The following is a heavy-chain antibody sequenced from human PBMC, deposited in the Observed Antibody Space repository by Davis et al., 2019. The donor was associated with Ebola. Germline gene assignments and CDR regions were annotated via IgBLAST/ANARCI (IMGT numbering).Heavy chain of an antibody. V-gene: IGHV3-30*18. CDR3: AKTRSNWWNDALDI. Sequence: GESLKISCAASGISFSNYGMFWLRQAPGKVMEWVAVISPDGRDKNYADSGKGRFTISRDNSKNTLDLQMNSLRHEDTAVYYCAKTRSNWWNDALDIWGRGTMVTVSS. J-gene: IGHJ3*02. CDR1: GISFSNYG. CDR2: ISPDGRDK. D-gene: IGHD2-8*02.